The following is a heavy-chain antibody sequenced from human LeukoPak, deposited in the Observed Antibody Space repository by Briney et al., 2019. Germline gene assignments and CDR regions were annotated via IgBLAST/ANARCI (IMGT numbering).Heavy chain of an antibody. CDR1: GGTFSSYA. V-gene: IGHV1-46*01. CDR3: ARDLSDYDDY. J-gene: IGHJ4*02. CDR2: INPSGGST. Sequence: GASVKVSCKASGGTFSSYAISWVRQAPGQGLEWMGIINPSGGSTSYAQKFQGRVTMTRDTSTSTVYMELSSLRSEDTAVYYCARDLSDYDDYWGQGTLVTVSS.